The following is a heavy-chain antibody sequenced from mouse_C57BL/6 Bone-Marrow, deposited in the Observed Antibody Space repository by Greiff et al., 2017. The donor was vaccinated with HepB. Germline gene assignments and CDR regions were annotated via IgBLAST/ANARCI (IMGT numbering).Heavy chain of an antibody. CDR2: IDPSDSYT. J-gene: IGHJ2*01. V-gene: IGHV1-50*01. CDR3: AYDYDFDY. CDR1: GYTFTSYW. Sequence: QVQLQQPGAELVKPGASVKLSCKASGYTFTSYWMQWVKQRPGQGLEWIGEIDPSDSYTNYNQKFKVKATLTVDTSSSTAYMQLSSLTSEDSAVYYCAYDYDFDYWGQGTTLTVSS. D-gene: IGHD2-4*01.